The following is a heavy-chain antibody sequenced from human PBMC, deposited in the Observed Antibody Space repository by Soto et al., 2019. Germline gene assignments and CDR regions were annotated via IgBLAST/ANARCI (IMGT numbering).Heavy chain of an antibody. CDR1: GGPFSGYY. J-gene: IGHJ4*02. V-gene: IGHV4-34*01. CDR2: INHGGST. D-gene: IGHD2-15*01. Sequence: QVQLQQWGAGLLKPSETLSLTCAIYGGPFSGYYWTCIRQPQGKGLEWIGEINHGGSTNYNPSLKSRVTMSVDTSKNQFSLKLSSVTAADTAVYYCARDRQRGYCTGGDCYSYCDYWGQGTQVIVSS. CDR3: ARDRQRGYCTGGDCYSYCDY.